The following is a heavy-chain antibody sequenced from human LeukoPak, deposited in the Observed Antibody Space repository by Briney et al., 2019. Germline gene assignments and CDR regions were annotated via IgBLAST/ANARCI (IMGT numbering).Heavy chain of an antibody. J-gene: IGHJ2*01. Sequence: SETLSLTCAVSGGSISSGGYSWSWIRQPPGKGLEWIGYIYHSGSTYYNPSLKSRVTTSVDRSKNQFSLKLSSVTAADTAVYYCARGAYCGGDCYPPVRDFDLWGRGTLVTVSS. V-gene: IGHV4-30-2*01. CDR3: ARGAYCGGDCYPPVRDFDL. CDR1: GGSISSGGYS. CDR2: IYHSGST. D-gene: IGHD2-21*02.